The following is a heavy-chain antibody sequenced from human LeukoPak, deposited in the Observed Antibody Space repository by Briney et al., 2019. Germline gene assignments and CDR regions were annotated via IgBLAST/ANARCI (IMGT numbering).Heavy chain of an antibody. CDR2: ISYDGSNK. D-gene: IGHD6-19*01. CDR3: AREAVAGNFDY. Sequence: GGSLRLSCAASGFTFGSYAMHWVRQAPGKGLEWVAVISYDGSNKYYADSVKGRFTISRDNSKNTLYLQMNSLRAEDTAVYYCAREAVAGNFDYWGQGTLVTVSS. CDR1: GFTFGSYA. V-gene: IGHV3-30*04. J-gene: IGHJ4*02.